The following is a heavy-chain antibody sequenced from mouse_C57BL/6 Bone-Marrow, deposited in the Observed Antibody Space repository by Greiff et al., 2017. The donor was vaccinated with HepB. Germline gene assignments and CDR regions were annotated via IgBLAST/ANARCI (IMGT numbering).Heavy chain of an antibody. CDR1: GYTFTSYT. CDR3: ARSGKNMDY. Sequence: QVQQQQSGAELARPVASVKMSCKASGYTFTSYTMHWVKQRPGQGLEWIGYINPSSGYTKYNQKFKDKATLTADKSSSTAYMQLSSLTSEDSAVYYCARSGKNMDYWGQGTSVTVSS. J-gene: IGHJ4*01. V-gene: IGHV1-4*01. D-gene: IGHD3-2*02. CDR2: INPSSGYT.